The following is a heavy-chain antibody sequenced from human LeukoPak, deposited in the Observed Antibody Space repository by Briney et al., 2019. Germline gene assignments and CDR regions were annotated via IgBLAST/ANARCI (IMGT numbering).Heavy chain of an antibody. V-gene: IGHV3-7*01. J-gene: IGHJ4*02. CDR2: IKQDGSEK. CDR1: GFTFSSYW. D-gene: IGHD5-18*01. CDR3: ARDLRRYSYGYQYYFDY. Sequence: GGSLRLSCAASGFTFSSYWMSWVRQAPGKGLEWVANIKQDGSEKHYVDSVKGRFTISRDNAKNSLYLQMNSLRAEDTAVYYCARDLRRYSYGYQYYFDYWGQGTLVTVSS.